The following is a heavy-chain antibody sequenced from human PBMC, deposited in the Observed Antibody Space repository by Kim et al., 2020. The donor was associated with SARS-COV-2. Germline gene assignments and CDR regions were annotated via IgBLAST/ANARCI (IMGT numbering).Heavy chain of an antibody. D-gene: IGHD3-3*01. V-gene: IGHV3-23*01. Sequence: SVQGRFTISRDNSKNTLYLKMNSLRAEDTAVYYCAKDPHYDFWSGYVFDYWGQGTLVTVSS. CDR3: AKDPHYDFWSGYVFDY. J-gene: IGHJ4*02.